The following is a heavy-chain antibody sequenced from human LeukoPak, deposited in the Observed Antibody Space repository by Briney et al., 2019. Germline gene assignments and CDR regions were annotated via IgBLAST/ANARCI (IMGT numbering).Heavy chain of an antibody. CDR1: GGSISKTTPF. J-gene: IGHJ4*02. CDR3: VRHGSTDYFDY. CDR2: IYYSGST. V-gene: IGHV4-39*01. Sequence: SETLSLTCTVSGGSISKTTPFWGWIRQPPGKGLEWIGRIYYSGSTFYNPSLRSRVTISIDTSNNQFSLRLSSVTAADTAVCYCVRHGSTDYFDYWGQGTLVTVSS.